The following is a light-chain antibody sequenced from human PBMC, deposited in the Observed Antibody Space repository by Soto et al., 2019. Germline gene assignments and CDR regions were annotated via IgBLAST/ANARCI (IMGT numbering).Light chain of an antibody. Sequence: QSALTQPASVSGSPGQSITISCTGASSDFGNFNYVSWYQQHPGKVPKLIIYEVTSRPSGVSSRFSGSKSGNTASLTISGLQAEDEADYYCSSYTSSSTLFGTGTKVTVL. V-gene: IGLV2-14*01. J-gene: IGLJ1*01. CDR3: SSYTSSSTL. CDR2: EVT. CDR1: SSDFGNFNY.